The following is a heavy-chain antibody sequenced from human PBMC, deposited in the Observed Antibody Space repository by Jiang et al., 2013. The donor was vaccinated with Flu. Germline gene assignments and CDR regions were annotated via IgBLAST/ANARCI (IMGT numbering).Heavy chain of an antibody. Sequence: SSSTIYYADSVKGRFTISRDNAKNSLYLQMNSLRDEDTAVYYCARERVDGESRYSYGIYYYYYGMDVWGQGTTVTVSS. J-gene: IGHJ6*02. CDR2: SSSTI. V-gene: IGHV3-48*02. D-gene: IGHD5-18*01. CDR3: ARERVDGESRYSYGIYYYYYGMDV.